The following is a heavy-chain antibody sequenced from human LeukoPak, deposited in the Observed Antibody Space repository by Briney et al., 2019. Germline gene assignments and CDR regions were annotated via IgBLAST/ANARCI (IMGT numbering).Heavy chain of an antibody. CDR3: ARVVRARDSQDYFDY. CDR1: GYTFTGYY. J-gene: IGHJ4*02. CDR2: INPNSGGT. D-gene: IGHD2-21*02. Sequence: ASVKVSCKASGYTFTGYYMHWVRQAPGQGLEWMGWINPNSGGTNYAQKFQGRVTMTRDTSISTAYMELSRLRSDDTAVYYCARVVRARDSQDYFDYWGQGTLVTVPS. V-gene: IGHV1-2*02.